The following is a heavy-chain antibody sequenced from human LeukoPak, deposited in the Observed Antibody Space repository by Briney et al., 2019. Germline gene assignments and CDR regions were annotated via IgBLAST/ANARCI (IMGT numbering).Heavy chain of an antibody. CDR1: GFTVSSNY. CDR3: AREILYYYDSSGYHPDAFDI. CDR2: IYSGGST. V-gene: IGHV3-53*01. J-gene: IGHJ3*02. Sequence: GGSLRLSCAASGFTVSSNYMSWVRQAPGKGLEWVSVIYSGGSTYYADSVKGRFTISRDNSKNTLYLQMNSLRAEDTAVYYCAREILYYYDSSGYHPDAFDIWGQGTMVTVSS. D-gene: IGHD3-22*01.